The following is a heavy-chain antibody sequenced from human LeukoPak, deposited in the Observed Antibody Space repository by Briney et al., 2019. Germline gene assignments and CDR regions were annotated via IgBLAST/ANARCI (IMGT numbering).Heavy chain of an antibody. CDR1: GFTVSSNY. D-gene: IGHD5-18*01. J-gene: IGHJ6*02. CDR2: IYRGGTT. CDR3: ARGGYTYGSNYYYGMDV. V-gene: IGHV3-53*04. Sequence: GGSLRLSCAASGFTVSSNYMTWVRQAPGKGLEWVSLIYRGGTTYYEDSVKGRFTISRHNSMNTLYLQMNSLRAEDTAVYYCARGGYTYGSNYYYGMDVWGQGTTVTVSS.